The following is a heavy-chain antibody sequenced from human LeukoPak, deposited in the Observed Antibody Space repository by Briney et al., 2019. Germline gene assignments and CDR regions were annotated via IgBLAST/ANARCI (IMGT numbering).Heavy chain of an antibody. Sequence: GGSLRLSCAASGFTFSNYWMYWIRPAPVKGLVWVSRIKSDEIATSYADSVKGRFTISRDNAKNTLYLQMNSLRAEDTAVYYCGRGYYYGSIDYWGQGTVVTVSS. D-gene: IGHD3-22*01. J-gene: IGHJ4*02. V-gene: IGHV3-74*01. CDR3: GRGYYYGSIDY. CDR1: GFTFSNYW. CDR2: IKSDEIAT.